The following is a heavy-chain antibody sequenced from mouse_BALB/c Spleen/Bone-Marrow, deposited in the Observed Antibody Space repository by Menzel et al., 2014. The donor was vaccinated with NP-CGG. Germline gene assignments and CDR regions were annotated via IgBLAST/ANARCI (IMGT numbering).Heavy chain of an antibody. CDR3: AREGYGYQYFDY. J-gene: IGHJ2*01. Sequence: QVQLHQSGAELVMPGPSAKMSCKASGYTFTDYWMHWVKQRPGQGLEWIGAIDTSDSYTSYNQKFKGKATLTVDEPSSTAYMQLSSLTSEDSAVYYCAREGYGYQYFDYWGQGTTLTVSS. CDR2: IDTSDSYT. CDR1: GYTFTDYW. V-gene: IGHV1-69*01. D-gene: IGHD2-2*01.